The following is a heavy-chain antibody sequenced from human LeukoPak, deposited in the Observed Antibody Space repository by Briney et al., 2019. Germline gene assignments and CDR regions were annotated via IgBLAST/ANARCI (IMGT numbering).Heavy chain of an antibody. Sequence: SQTLSLTCTVSGGSISNGGYYWSWIRQHPGKGLEWIGYIYYSGSTYYNPSLKSRVTISEDTSKNQFSLKLSSVTAADTAVYYCASRIDYSYGIDYWGQGTLVTVSS. V-gene: IGHV4-31*03. J-gene: IGHJ4*02. D-gene: IGHD5-18*01. CDR2: IYYSGST. CDR3: ASRIDYSYGIDY. CDR1: GGSISNGGYY.